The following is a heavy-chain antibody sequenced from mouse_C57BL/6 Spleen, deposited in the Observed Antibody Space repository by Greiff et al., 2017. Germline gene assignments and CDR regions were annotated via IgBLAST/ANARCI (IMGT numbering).Heavy chain of an antibody. V-gene: IGHV1-42*01. CDR3: ARSGTTVHYAMDY. J-gene: IGHJ4*01. CDR1: GYSFTGYY. Sequence: VHVKQSGPELVKPGASVKISCKASGYSFTGYYMNWVKQSPEKSLEWIGEINPSTGGTTYNQKFKAKATLTVDKSSSTAYMQLKSLTSEDSAVYYCARSGTTVHYAMDYWGQGTSVTVSS. CDR2: INPSTGGT. D-gene: IGHD1-1*01.